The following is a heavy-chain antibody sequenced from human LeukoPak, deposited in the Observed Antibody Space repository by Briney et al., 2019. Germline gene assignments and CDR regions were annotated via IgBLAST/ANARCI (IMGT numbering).Heavy chain of an antibody. V-gene: IGHV3-7*01. CDR2: IKQDGSTK. J-gene: IGHJ4*02. CDR3: TRDTIGSLDY. CDR1: GFTFANSW. Sequence: GGSLRLSCAASGFTFANSWMAWVRQAPGKGLEWVANIKQDGSTKHYADSLKGRFTISRDNPKNSLFLQMNNLRADDTAIYYCTRDTIGSLDYWGQGVLVTVAS. D-gene: IGHD1-26*01.